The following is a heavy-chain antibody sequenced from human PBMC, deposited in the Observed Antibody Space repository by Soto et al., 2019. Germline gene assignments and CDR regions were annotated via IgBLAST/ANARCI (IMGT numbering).Heavy chain of an antibody. CDR1: GFTFSSYG. Sequence: SLRLSCAASGFTFSSYGMHWVRQAPGKGLEWVAVIWYDGSNKYYADSVKGRFTISRDNAKNSLYLQMNSLRAEDTAVYYCARDLRYCTNGVCYVDDAFDIWGQGTMVTVSS. D-gene: IGHD2-8*01. J-gene: IGHJ3*02. V-gene: IGHV3-33*01. CDR2: IWYDGSNK. CDR3: ARDLRYCTNGVCYVDDAFDI.